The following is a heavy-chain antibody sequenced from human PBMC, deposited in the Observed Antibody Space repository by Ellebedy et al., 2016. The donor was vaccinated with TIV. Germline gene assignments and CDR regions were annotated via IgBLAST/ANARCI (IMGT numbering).Heavy chain of an antibody. CDR1: GFTFSDYG. CDR3: AGDLEGQQFVN. CDR2: ISYDGSTA. V-gene: IGHV3-33*01. Sequence: GGSLRLXCAASGFTFSDYGMHWVRQAPGKGLEWLAVISYDGSTAYHADSVKGRFTISRDSSKNMLSLQMSSLRAEDTAVYYCAGDLEGQQFVNWGQGTVVTVSP. J-gene: IGHJ1*01. D-gene: IGHD6-13*01.